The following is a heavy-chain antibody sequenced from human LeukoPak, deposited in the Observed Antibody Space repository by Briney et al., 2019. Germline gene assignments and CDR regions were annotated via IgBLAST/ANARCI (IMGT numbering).Heavy chain of an antibody. CDR3: AREGDSSGYYYVGGLDI. CDR1: GFTFSSYW. J-gene: IGHJ3*02. V-gene: IGHV3-7*01. CDR2: IKQDGSEK. Sequence: GGSLRLSCAASGFTFSSYWMSWVRQAPGKGLEWVANIKQDGSEKYYVDSVKGRFTISRDNAKNSLYLQMNSLRAEDTAVYYCAREGDSSGYYYVGGLDIWGQGTMVTVSS. D-gene: IGHD3-22*01.